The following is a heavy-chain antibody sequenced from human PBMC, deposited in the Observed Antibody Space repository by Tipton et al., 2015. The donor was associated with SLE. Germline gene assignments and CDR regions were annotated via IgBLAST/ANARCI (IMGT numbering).Heavy chain of an antibody. Sequence: TLSLTCTVSGGSISSSTYYWGWIRQPPGKGLEWIGSMHYSGSTHYNPSLKSRVTISLDTSRSQFSLRLSSVTAADTAVYYCAGDSSGSYYDRGGYYQLANRHFDLWGRGILVSVSS. J-gene: IGHJ4*02. V-gene: IGHV4-39*07. CDR2: MHYSGST. D-gene: IGHD3-22*01. CDR1: GGSISSSTYY. CDR3: AGDSSGSYYDRGGYYQLANRHFDL.